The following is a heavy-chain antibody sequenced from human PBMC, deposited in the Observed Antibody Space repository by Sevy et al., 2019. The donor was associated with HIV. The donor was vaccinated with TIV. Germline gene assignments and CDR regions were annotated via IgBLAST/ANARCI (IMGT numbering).Heavy chain of an antibody. J-gene: IGHJ6*02. V-gene: IGHV3-21*01. Sequence: GGSLRLSCAASGFTFSPYSMNWVRQAPGKGLEWVSSISSSSSYIYYADSVKGRFIISRDNAKNSLYLQMNSLRAEDTAVYYCARGGGQVNIFGVVPRDAMDVWGQGTTVTVSS. CDR3: ARGGGQVNIFGVVPRDAMDV. CDR1: GFTFSPYS. CDR2: ISSSSSYI. D-gene: IGHD3-3*02.